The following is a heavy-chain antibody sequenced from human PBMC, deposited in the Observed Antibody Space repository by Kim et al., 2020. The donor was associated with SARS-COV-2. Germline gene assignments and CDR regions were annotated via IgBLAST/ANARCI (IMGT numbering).Heavy chain of an antibody. CDR3: AREGYSSDFDY. Sequence: NKYYADSGKGRFTISRDNSKNTLYLQMNSLRAEDTAVYYCAREGYSSDFDYWGQGTLVTVSS. CDR2: NK. V-gene: IGHV3-30*01. D-gene: IGHD5-18*01. J-gene: IGHJ4*02.